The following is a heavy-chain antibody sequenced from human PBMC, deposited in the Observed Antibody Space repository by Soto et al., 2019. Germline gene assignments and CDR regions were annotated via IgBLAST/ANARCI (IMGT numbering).Heavy chain of an antibody. CDR1: GFTFSNSG. CDR3: VRFFDYYGMDV. J-gene: IGHJ6*02. V-gene: IGHV3-30*03. CDR2: LAYDGSEK. Sequence: QVQLVESGGGVVQPGGSLRLSCAGSGFTFSNSGMHWVRQAPGKGLEWVAVLAYDGSEKYYADSVKGRFTISRDNSKNTLYLQMNSLRVEDTAVYYCVRFFDYYGMDVWGQGTTVTVSS. D-gene: IGHD3-3*01.